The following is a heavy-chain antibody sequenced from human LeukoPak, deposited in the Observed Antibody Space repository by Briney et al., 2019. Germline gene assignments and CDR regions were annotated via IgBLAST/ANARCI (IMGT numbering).Heavy chain of an antibody. J-gene: IGHJ6*03. Sequence: GGSLRLSCAASGFTFSSYGMHWVRQAPGKGLEWVAVISYDGSSKDYADSVKGRFTISRDNSKNTLYLQMNSLTVEDTAVYYCAKAADQYYYSYFYYMDVWGKGTTVTISS. V-gene: IGHV3-30*18. CDR1: GFTFSSYG. CDR3: AKAADQYYYSYFYYMDV. D-gene: IGHD2/OR15-2a*01. CDR2: ISYDGSSK.